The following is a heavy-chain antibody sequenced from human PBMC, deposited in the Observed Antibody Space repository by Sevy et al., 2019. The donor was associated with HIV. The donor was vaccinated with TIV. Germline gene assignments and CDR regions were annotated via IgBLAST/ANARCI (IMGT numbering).Heavy chain of an antibody. Sequence: GGSRRLSCAAPGFTFSSYDMHWVRQAPGKGLEWVAVISYDGSNKFYLDSVKGRFTISRDNSKSTLYLQLSSLRAEDTAVYYCAGVALTFGGDPYDKHYFMDVWGKGTTVTVSS. J-gene: IGHJ6*03. D-gene: IGHD3-16*01. CDR3: AGVALTFGGDPYDKHYFMDV. CDR1: GFTFSSYD. V-gene: IGHV3-30*03. CDR2: ISYDGSNK.